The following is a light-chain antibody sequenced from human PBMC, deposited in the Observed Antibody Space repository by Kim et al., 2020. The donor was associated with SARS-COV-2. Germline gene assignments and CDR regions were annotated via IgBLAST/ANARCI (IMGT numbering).Light chain of an antibody. CDR1: SSDVGTFNY. CDR3: SSYAGRNNVV. V-gene: IGLV2-8*01. CDR2: EVT. Sequence: QSALTQPPSASGSPGQSVTISCTGTSSDVGTFNYVSWYQQHPGKAPKLMISEVTKRPSGVPDRFSGSKSGNTASLTVSGLQAEDEADYYCSSYAGRNNVVFGGGIKLTVL. J-gene: IGLJ2*01.